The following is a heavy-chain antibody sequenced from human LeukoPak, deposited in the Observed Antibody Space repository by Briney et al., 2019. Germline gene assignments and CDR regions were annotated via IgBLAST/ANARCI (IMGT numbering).Heavy chain of an antibody. CDR1: GFTFSSYS. J-gene: IGHJ6*03. CDR2: ISGSSSYI. Sequence: PGGSLRLSCAASGFTFSSYSMNWVRQAPGKGLEWVSSISGSSSYIYYADSVKGRFTISRDNAKNSLYLQMNSLRAEDTAVYYCASPPGPHYYYYMDVWGKGTTVTVSS. V-gene: IGHV3-21*01. CDR3: ASPPGPHYYYYMDV.